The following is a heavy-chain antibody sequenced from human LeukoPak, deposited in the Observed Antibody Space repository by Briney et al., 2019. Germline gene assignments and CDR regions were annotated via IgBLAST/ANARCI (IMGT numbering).Heavy chain of an antibody. J-gene: IGHJ6*02. CDR1: GFTVSSNY. CDR2: IYSGGST. CDR3: ARDGWQQLGKNYYYYGMDV. V-gene: IGHV3-53*01. D-gene: IGHD6-13*01. Sequence: GGSLSLSCAASGFTVSSNYMSWVRQAQGKGLEWVSVIYSGGSTYYADSVKGRFTISRDNSKNTLYLQMNSLRAEDTAVYYCARDGWQQLGKNYYYYGMDVWGQGTTVTVSS.